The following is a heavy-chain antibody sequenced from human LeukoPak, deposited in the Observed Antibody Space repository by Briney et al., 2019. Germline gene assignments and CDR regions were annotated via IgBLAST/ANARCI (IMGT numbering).Heavy chain of an antibody. J-gene: IGHJ6*03. CDR2: INHSGST. V-gene: IGHV4-34*01. D-gene: IGHD3-10*01. CDR1: GGSFSGYY. CDR3: ARVVPSGSYYPYYYYMDV. Sequence: PSETLSLTCAVYGGSFSGYYWSWIRQPPGKGLEWIGEINHSGSTNYNPSLKSRVTISVDTSKNQFSLKLSSVTAADTAVYYCARVVPSGSYYPYYYYMDVWGKGTTVTISS.